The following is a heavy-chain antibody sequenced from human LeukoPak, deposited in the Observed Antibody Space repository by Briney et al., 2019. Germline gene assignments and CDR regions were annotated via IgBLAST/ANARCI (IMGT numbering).Heavy chain of an antibody. D-gene: IGHD5-24*01. V-gene: IGHV4-31*03. CDR3: ARVPGRDGYLGGFDY. CDR2: FYHNETT. CDR1: GGSISGGGYY. Sequence: SETLSLTCTVSGGSISGGGYYWSWIRQHPGKGLECIGLFYHNETTYYKPSLKSRLTISVDTSKNQFSLNLRSVTAADTAVYYCARVPGRDGYLGGFDYWGQGSLVTVSS. J-gene: IGHJ4*02.